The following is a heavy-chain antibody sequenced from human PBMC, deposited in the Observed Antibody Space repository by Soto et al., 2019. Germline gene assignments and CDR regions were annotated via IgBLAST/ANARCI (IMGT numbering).Heavy chain of an antibody. D-gene: IGHD2-15*01. CDR1: EGTFSSYA. Sequence: QVQLVQSGAEVKKPGSSVKVSCKASEGTFSSYAIIWVRQAPGQGLEWMGGIIPIFGASNYAQKFQGRVTIPADESTSTAYMELSSLRSEDTAVYYCARVRYCSGNSCSHYSGMDVWGQGTTVTVSS. V-gene: IGHV1-69*12. CDR3: ARVRYCSGNSCSHYSGMDV. J-gene: IGHJ6*02. CDR2: IIPIFGAS.